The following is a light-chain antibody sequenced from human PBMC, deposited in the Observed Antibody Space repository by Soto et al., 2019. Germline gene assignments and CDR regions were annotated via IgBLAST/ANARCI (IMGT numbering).Light chain of an antibody. Sequence: ESVLTQSPATLSLSPGERATLSCRASQSVSSYLAWYQHKPARAPRLLIYDASTRATGIPARFSGSGSGTDFTLTISSLAHEDFAVYYCQQRRNWPLTFGGGTKVDIK. CDR3: QQRRNWPLT. V-gene: IGKV3-11*01. CDR1: QSVSSY. J-gene: IGKJ4*01. CDR2: DAS.